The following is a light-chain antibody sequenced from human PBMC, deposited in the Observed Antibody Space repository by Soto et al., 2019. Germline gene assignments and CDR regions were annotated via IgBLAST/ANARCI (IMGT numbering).Light chain of an antibody. V-gene: IGKV3-15*01. CDR1: QSVSNY. J-gene: IGKJ1*01. CDR3: QQYNIWPQT. CDR2: GAS. Sequence: ETVLTQSPATLSLSPGERATLSCRASQSVSNYLAWYQQKPGQAPRLLVYGASTRATGIPARFSGSGSGTEFTLTISSLQSEDFAVYYCQQYNIWPQTFGQGTKVDI.